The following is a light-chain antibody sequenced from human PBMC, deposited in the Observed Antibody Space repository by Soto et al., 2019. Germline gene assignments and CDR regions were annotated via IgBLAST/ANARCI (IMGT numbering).Light chain of an antibody. Sequence: DIQMTQSPSSLSASVGDTVTITCRASQHITNDCAWYQQKAGRAPKCLILLASRLQTGVPSRFSGSRSGTEFTLTIGSLQPEDFATDDCLHHNGYPPVFGQGTKVEIK. CDR1: QHITND. CDR2: LAS. V-gene: IGKV1-17*01. J-gene: IGKJ2*01. CDR3: LHHNGYPPV.